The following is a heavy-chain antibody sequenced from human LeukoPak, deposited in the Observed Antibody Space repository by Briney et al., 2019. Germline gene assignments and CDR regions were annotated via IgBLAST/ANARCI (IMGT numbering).Heavy chain of an antibody. J-gene: IGHJ3*02. D-gene: IGHD3-10*01. CDR2: INPNSGGT. CDR3: ARDIADYYGSGSYGAFDI. CDR1: GYTFSSYY. Sequence: WASVKVSSKASGYTFSSYYMHWVRQAPGQGLEWMGWINPNSGGTNYAQKFQGRVTMTRDTSISTAYMELSRLRSDDTAVYYCARDIADYYGSGSYGAFDIWGQGTMVTVSS. V-gene: IGHV1-2*02.